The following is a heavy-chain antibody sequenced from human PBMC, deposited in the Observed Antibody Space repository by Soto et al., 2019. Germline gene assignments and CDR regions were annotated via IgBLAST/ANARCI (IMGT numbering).Heavy chain of an antibody. J-gene: IGHJ6*02. Sequence: EVELLESGGGLVRPGGSLRLSCAASGFTFSHYVLSWVRQSPERGLEWVSSISGSGSSVYVADSVRGRFIMSRDLSTKPVPLQMNSLRAEDTAVYYCAKVRASYLSASYFYYGLDVWGQGTTVTVSS. D-gene: IGHD3-10*01. CDR3: AKVRASYLSASYFYYGLDV. CDR1: GFTFSHYV. V-gene: IGHV3-23*01. CDR2: ISGSGSSV.